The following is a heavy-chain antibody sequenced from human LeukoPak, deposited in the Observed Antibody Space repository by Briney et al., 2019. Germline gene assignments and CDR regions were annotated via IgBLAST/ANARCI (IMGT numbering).Heavy chain of an antibody. D-gene: IGHD4/OR15-4a*01. CDR2: MNPNSGNT. CDR1: GYTFTSYD. J-gene: IGHJ5*02. Sequence: ASVKVSCKASGYTFTSYDINWVRQATGQGLEWTGWMNPNSGNTGYAQKFQGRVTMTRNTSISIAYMELSSLRSEDTAVYYCARVLQGPNISWFDPWGQGTLVNVSS. V-gene: IGHV1-8*01. CDR3: ARVLQGPNISWFDP.